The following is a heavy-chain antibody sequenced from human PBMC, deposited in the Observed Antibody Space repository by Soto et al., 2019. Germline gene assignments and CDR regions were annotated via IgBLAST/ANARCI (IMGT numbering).Heavy chain of an antibody. CDR3: VKSRGGNNFDFFD. CDR2: VRGNGDPP. V-gene: IGHV3-64D*06. D-gene: IGHD5-12*01. CDR1: GFTFSSYA. Sequence: LRLSCSASGFTFSSYAMHWVRQAPGKGLEYVSGVRGNGDPPFYADSVKGRFTISRDNSKNTLYLQMSSLSADDTAVYYCVKSRGGNNFDFFDWGQGALVTVSS. J-gene: IGHJ4*02.